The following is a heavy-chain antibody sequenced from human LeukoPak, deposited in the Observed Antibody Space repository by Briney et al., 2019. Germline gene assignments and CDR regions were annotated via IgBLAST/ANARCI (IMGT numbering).Heavy chain of an antibody. CDR3: AKDQEVAAAGTWGSIDY. CDR2: ISSDGNNK. Sequence: GGSLRLSCAASGFTFRSYGMHWVRRAPGKGLEWVAVISSDGNNKYYADSVKGRFTISRDNSKHTLYLQMNSLRPEDTAIYYCAKDQEVAAAGTWGSIDYWGQGTLVTVSS. J-gene: IGHJ4*02. V-gene: IGHV3-30*18. D-gene: IGHD6-13*01. CDR1: GFTFRSYG.